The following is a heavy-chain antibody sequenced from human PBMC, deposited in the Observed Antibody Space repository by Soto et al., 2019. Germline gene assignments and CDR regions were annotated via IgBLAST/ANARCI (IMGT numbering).Heavy chain of an antibody. D-gene: IGHD6-13*01. Sequence: QVRLVQSGAEVKKPGCSVKVSCKASGGTFSNYAITWLRLAPGQGLEWLGGIIPVFGTVNYAQKFQGRVTITADESTSTAYMELNRLRSEDTAVYYCARDNPYTNSFGNWFDPWGQGTLVIVS. CDR2: IIPVFGTV. V-gene: IGHV1-69*01. CDR3: ARDNPYTNSFGNWFDP. CDR1: GGTFSNYA. J-gene: IGHJ5*02.